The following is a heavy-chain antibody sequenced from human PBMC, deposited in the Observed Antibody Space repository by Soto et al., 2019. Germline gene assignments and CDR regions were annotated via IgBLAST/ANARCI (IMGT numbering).Heavy chain of an antibody. V-gene: IGHV4-59*13. CDR3: ARGYCGGDCYRKTYYFDY. CDR2: NYYSGST. J-gene: IGHJ4*02. D-gene: IGHD2-21*02. Sequence: PSETLSLTCTVSGDSISSYSWSWIRQPPGKGLEWIGYNYYSGSTNYNPSLKSRVTISVDTSKNQFSLKLSSVTAADTAVYYCARGYCGGDCYRKTYYFDYWGQGTLVTVSS. CDR1: GDSISSYS.